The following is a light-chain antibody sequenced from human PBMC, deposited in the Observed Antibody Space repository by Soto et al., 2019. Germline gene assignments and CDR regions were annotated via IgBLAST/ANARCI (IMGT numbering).Light chain of an antibody. CDR1: QTVGSN. CDR2: TTS. V-gene: IGKV3-15*01. Sequence: EIVMTQSPATLSVSPGERITISCRASQTVGSNLAWYQQKPGQAPRLPIYTTSSRATGVPAKFSGSGSGTEFTLTIDSLQSEDFVLYYCQQYNSWPRTFGQGTKVDIK. CDR3: QQYNSWPRT. J-gene: IGKJ1*01.